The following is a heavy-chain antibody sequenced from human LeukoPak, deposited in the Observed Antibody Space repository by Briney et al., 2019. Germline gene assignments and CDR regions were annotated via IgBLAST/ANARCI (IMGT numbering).Heavy chain of an antibody. CDR3: ARDDAAEGIVGD. CDR1: GFTFSTYT. J-gene: IGHJ4*02. V-gene: IGHV3-21*01. D-gene: IGHD1-26*01. Sequence: PGGSLRPSCAASGFTFSTYTMNWVRQAPGKGLEWVSSISSSSSYIYYADSVEGRFTISRDNAKNSLYLQMNSLGAEDTAVYYCARDDAAEGIVGDWGQGTLVTVSS. CDR2: ISSSSSYI.